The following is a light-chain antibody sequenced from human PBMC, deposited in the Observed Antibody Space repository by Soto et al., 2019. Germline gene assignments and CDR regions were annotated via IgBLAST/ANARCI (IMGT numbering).Light chain of an antibody. V-gene: IGLV2-14*01. CDR3: SSYTSSSTYV. CDR1: SSDVGGYNY. CDR2: DVS. J-gene: IGLJ1*01. Sequence: QSVLTQPASVSGSPGQSITISCTGTSSDVGGYNYVSWYQQHPGKAPKLMIYDVSNRPSGVSNRFSGSKSVNTASLTISGLQAEDEVDYYCSSYTSSSTYVFGVGTKVTVL.